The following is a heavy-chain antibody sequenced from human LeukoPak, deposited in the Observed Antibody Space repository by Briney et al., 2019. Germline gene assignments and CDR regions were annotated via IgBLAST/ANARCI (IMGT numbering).Heavy chain of an antibody. V-gene: IGHV4-28*01. J-gene: IGHJ4*02. CDR3: TRSPPPGATAYGVVDL. Sequence: SETLSLTCAVSGYSITSSSWWGWIRQPPGKGLEWLGYIYHSGTTYYNPSLKSRVTISINTSKNQFSLKLRSVTAADTAVYYCTRSPPPGATAYGVVDLWGQGTLVTVSS. D-gene: IGHD3-10*01. CDR2: IYHSGTT. CDR1: GYSITSSSW.